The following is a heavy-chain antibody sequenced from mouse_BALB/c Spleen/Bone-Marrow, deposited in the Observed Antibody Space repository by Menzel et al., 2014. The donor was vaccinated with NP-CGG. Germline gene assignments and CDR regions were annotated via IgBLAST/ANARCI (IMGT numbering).Heavy chain of an antibody. V-gene: IGHV5-17*02. CDR2: ISSGSSTI. CDR1: GFTFSSFG. Sequence: DVKLQESGGGLVQPGGSRKLSCAASGFTFSSFGMRWVRQAPEKGLEWVAYISSGSSTIYYADTVKGRFTISRDNPKNALFLQMTSLRSEDTAMYYCARSGRGYYYGSNSYAMDYWGQGTSVTVSS. J-gene: IGHJ4*01. CDR3: ARSGRGYYYGSNSYAMDY. D-gene: IGHD1-1*01.